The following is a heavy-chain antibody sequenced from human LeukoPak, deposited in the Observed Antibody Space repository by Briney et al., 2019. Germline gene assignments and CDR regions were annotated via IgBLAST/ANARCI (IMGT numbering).Heavy chain of an antibody. CDR2: INPTGGST. J-gene: IGHJ4*02. V-gene: IGHV1-46*01. CDR3: ARTAARRFDY. D-gene: IGHD6-6*01. CDR1: GYTFPSYF. Sequence: ASVKVSCKASGYTFPSYFTHWVRQAPGQGLEWMGIINPTGGSTTYAQKFQGRVTMTRDTSTSTVYMELSSLRSDDTAVYYCARTAARRFDYWGQGTLVTVSS.